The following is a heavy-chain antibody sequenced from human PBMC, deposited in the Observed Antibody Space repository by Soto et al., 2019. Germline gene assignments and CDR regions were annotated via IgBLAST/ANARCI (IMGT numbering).Heavy chain of an antibody. J-gene: IGHJ6*02. CDR1: GGSISSYY. CDR2: MYNTGST. Sequence: QVRLQESGPGLVKPSETLSLTCTVSGGSISSYYWSWIRQPPGKGLEWIGYMYNTGSTIYNPSLKSRVTISVDTSKNQFSLKLNSVTAADTAVYYCARDLWGYCGTDCYPLDVWGQGTTVTVSS. CDR3: ARDLWGYCGTDCYPLDV. V-gene: IGHV4-59*01. D-gene: IGHD2-21*02.